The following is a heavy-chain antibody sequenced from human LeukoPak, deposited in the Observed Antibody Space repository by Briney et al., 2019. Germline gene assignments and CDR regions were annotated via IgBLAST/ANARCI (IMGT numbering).Heavy chain of an antibody. J-gene: IGHJ5*02. V-gene: IGHV3-23*01. CDR1: GSSFSSYA. CDR2: ISGSGGST. CDR3: AKLGHFNWFDP. D-gene: IGHD3-3*02. Sequence: GASLRLEWGATGSSFSSYAMSWFRPAPVLGIHWVSAISGSGGSTYYADSVKGRFTISRDNSKNTLYLQMNSLRAEDTAVYYCAKLGHFNWFDPWGQGTLVTVSS.